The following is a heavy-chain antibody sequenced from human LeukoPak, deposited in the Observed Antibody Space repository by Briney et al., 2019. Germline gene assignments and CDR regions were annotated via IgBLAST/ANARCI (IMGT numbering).Heavy chain of an antibody. D-gene: IGHD3-22*01. CDR1: GFTFSSYA. J-gene: IGHJ4*02. CDR3: ARDWGAYYHFFDY. Sequence: GGSLRLSCAASGFTFSSYAMSWVRQAPGKGLEWVSAISGSGGSTYYADSVKSRFIISRDNAEKSLYLQMSSLRAEDTAVYYCARDWGAYYHFFDYWGQGTLVTVSS. V-gene: IGHV3-23*01. CDR2: ISGSGGST.